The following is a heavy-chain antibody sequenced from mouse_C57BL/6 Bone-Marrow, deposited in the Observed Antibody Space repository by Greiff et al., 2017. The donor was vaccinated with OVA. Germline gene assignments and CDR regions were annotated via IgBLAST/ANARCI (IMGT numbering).Heavy chain of an antibody. Sequence: VQLQQSGTVLARPGASVKMSCKTSGYTFTSYWMHWVKQRPGQGLEWIGAIYPGNSDTSYNQKFKGKAKLTAVTSASTAYMELSSLTNEDSAVYYCTQGNYYGSSRYFDVWGTGTTVTVSS. CDR1: GYTFTSYW. CDR2: IYPGNSDT. J-gene: IGHJ1*03. CDR3: TQGNYYGSSRYFDV. D-gene: IGHD1-1*01. V-gene: IGHV1-5*01.